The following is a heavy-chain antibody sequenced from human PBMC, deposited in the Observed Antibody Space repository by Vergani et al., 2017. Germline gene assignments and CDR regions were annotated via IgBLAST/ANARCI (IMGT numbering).Heavy chain of an antibody. D-gene: IGHD4-11*01. CDR3: ARVRTRERTTDDYRFDP. Sequence: QVQLVQSGAEVKKPGASVKVSCKASGYTFTSYDIHWVRQATGQGLEWMGWMNPNSGNTGYAQKFQGRITMTRDTSMSTAYMELSSIRSDDTAVYYCARVRTRERTTDDYRFDPWGQGTLVTVSS. V-gene: IGHV1-8*01. CDR1: GYTFTSYD. J-gene: IGHJ5*02. CDR2: MNPNSGNT.